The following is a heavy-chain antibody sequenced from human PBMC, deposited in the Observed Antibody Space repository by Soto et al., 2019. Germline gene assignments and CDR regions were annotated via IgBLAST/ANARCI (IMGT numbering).Heavy chain of an antibody. CDR2: IYYSGST. D-gene: IGHD1-26*01. Sequence: SETLSLTCTVSGGSISSYYWSWIRQPPGKGLEWIGYIYYSGSTNYNPSLKSRVTISVDTSKNQFSLKLSAVTAADTAVYYCARDGLKHRSAFDIWGQGTMVTVSS. V-gene: IGHV4-59*01. CDR3: ARDGLKHRSAFDI. J-gene: IGHJ3*02. CDR1: GGSISSYY.